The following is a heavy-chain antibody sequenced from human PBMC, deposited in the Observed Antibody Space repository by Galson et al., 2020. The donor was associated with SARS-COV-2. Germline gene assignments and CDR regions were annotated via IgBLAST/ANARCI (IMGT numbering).Heavy chain of an antibody. CDR2: ISGYNGDT. V-gene: IGHV1-18*01. CDR3: ARDSYDSSGYQMGY. J-gene: IGHJ4*02. Sequence: ASVKVSCKASGYIFNTYGISWVRQAPGQGLEWMGWISGYNGDTILAQKLQGRVTMTTDTSTSTVYMELRSLISDDTAVYYCARDSYDSSGYQMGYWGQGTLVTVSS. CDR1: GYIFNTYG. D-gene: IGHD3-22*01.